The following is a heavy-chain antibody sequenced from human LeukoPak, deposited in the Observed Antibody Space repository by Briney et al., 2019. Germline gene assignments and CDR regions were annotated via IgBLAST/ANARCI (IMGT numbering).Heavy chain of an antibody. CDR1: GGSISSGSYY. J-gene: IGHJ4*02. D-gene: IGHD3-10*01. CDR3: ALRGVRGENPEKTTFDY. Sequence: SETLSLTCTVSGGSISSGSYYWGWIRQPPGKGLEWIGSMYYSGSTYYNPSLKSRVTISVDTSKNQFSLKLSSVTAADTAVYYCALRGVRGENPEKTTFDYWGQGTLVTVSS. CDR2: MYYSGST. V-gene: IGHV4-39*01.